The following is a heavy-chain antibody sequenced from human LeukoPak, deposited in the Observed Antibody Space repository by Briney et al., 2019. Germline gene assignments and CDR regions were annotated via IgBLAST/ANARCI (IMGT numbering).Heavy chain of an antibody. Sequence: ASVKVSCKASEYTFTGYYMHWVRQAPGQGLEWMGWINPNSGGTNYAQKFQGRVTMTRDTSISTAYMELSRLRSDDTAVYYCARQRGTYDLPDYWGQGTLVTVSS. J-gene: IGHJ4*02. CDR1: EYTFTGYY. CDR2: INPNSGGT. D-gene: IGHD5-12*01. V-gene: IGHV1-2*02. CDR3: ARQRGTYDLPDY.